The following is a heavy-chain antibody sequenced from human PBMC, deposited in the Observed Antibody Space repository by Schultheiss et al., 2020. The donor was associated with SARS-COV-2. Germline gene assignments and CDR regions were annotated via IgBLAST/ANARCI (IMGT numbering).Heavy chain of an antibody. D-gene: IGHD1-26*01. V-gene: IGHV3-43*01. CDR2: ISWDGGST. CDR1: GFTFDDYT. CDR3: AREEIVGAALGY. J-gene: IGHJ4*02. Sequence: GESLKISCAASGFTFDDYTMHWVRQAPGKGLEWVSLISWDGGSTYYADSVKGRFTISRDNAKNSLYLQMNSLRAEDTAVYYCAREEIVGAALGYWGQGTLVTVSS.